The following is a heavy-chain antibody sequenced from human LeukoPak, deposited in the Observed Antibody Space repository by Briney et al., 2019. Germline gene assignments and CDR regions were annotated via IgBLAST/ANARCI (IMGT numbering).Heavy chain of an antibody. V-gene: IGHV4-34*01. CDR3: ARGPCYPRRSSSTSCYYLL. D-gene: IGHD2-2*01. Sequence: SETLSLTCAVYGGSFSGYYWSWIRQPPGRGLEWIGEVNHSGSTNYNPSLKSRVTISVDTSKNQFSLKLSSVTAADTAVYYCARGPCYPRRSSSTSCYYLLWGQGTLVTVSS. CDR2: VNHSGST. J-gene: IGHJ4*02. CDR1: GGSFSGYY.